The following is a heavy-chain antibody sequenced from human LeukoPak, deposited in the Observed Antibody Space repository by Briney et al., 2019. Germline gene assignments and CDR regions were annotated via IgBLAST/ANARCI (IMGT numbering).Heavy chain of an antibody. V-gene: IGHV4-61*02. Sequence: KPSETLSLTCTVSGGSISSSSYYWSWIRQPAGKGLEWIGRIYTSGSTNYNPSLKSRVTISVDTSKNQFSLKLSSVTAADTAVYYCARDLAFDPWGQGTLVTVSS. CDR1: GGSISSSSYY. D-gene: IGHD5-12*01. CDR2: IYTSGST. J-gene: IGHJ5*02. CDR3: ARDLAFDP.